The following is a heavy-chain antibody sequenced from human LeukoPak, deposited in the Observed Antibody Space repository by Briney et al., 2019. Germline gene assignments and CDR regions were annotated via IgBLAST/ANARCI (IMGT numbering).Heavy chain of an antibody. CDR3: ASKVIVGAGADY. CDR2: IYTSGST. V-gene: IGHV4-61*02. D-gene: IGHD1-26*01. Sequence: SQTLSLTCTVSGGSISSGSYYWSWIRQPAGKGLEWIGRIYTSGSTNYNPSLKSRVTTSVDRSKNQFSLKLSSVTAADTAVYYCASKVIVGAGADYWGQGTLVTVSS. CDR1: GGSISSGSYY. J-gene: IGHJ4*02.